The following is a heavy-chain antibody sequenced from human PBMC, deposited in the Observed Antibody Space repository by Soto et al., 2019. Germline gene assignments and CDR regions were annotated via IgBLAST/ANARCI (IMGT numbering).Heavy chain of an antibody. CDR3: AKDPYDILTGYSDY. CDR1: GFTFSSYA. J-gene: IGHJ4*02. Sequence: GGSLRLSCAASGFTFSSYAMSWARQAPGKGLEWVSAISGSGGSTYYADSVKGRFTISRDNSKNTLYLQMNSLRAEDTAVYYCAKDPYDILTGYSDYWGQGTLVTVSS. D-gene: IGHD3-9*01. CDR2: ISGSGGST. V-gene: IGHV3-23*01.